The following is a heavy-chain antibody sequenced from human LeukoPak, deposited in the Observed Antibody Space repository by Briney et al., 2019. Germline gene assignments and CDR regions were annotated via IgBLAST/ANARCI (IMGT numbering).Heavy chain of an antibody. J-gene: IGHJ5*02. CDR3: ARDPSNSDFWSGYYT. V-gene: IGHV4-4*02. CDR1: GGSISSSNW. D-gene: IGHD3-3*01. Sequence: SETLSLTCAVSGGSISSSNWWSWVRQPPGKGLEWIGEIYHSGSTNYNPSLKSRVTISVDKSKNQFSLKLSSVTAADTAVYYCARDPSNSDFWSGYYTWGQGTLVTVSS. CDR2: IYHSGST.